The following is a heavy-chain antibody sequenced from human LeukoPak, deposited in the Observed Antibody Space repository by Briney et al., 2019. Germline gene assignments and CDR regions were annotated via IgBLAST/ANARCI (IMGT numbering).Heavy chain of an antibody. Sequence: SVKVSCKASRGTFSSYAISWVRQAPGQGLEWMGGIIPIFGTANYAQKFQGRVTITTDESTSTAYMELSSLRSEDTAVYYCARGSRLGAPVDYWGQGTLVTVSS. V-gene: IGHV1-69*05. J-gene: IGHJ4*02. CDR1: RGTFSSYA. CDR2: IIPIFGTA. CDR3: ARGSRLGAPVDY. D-gene: IGHD3-16*01.